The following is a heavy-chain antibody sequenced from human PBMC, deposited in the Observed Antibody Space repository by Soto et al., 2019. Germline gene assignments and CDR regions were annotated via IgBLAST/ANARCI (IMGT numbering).Heavy chain of an antibody. Sequence: QVQLMQSGAEVKKPGASVKVSCKTSGYTFSDYGVAWVRQAPGQGLEWMGWISAYNGHTKYGQKFQDRVTMTTDTSTGTAYMELRSLRYDDTAVYFCARGGHIVVLVDADDNFDYWGQGTLVTVSS. CDR3: ARGGHIVVLVDADDNFDY. D-gene: IGHD2-15*01. CDR1: GYTFSDYG. V-gene: IGHV1-18*01. J-gene: IGHJ4*02. CDR2: ISAYNGHT.